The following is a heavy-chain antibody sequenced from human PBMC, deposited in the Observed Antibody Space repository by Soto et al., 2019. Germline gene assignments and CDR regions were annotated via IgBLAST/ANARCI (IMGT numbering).Heavy chain of an antibody. CDR2: MNPNSGNT. V-gene: IGHV1-8*01. Sequence: ASVKVSCKASGYTFTSYDINWVRQATGQGLEWMGWMNPNSGNTGYAQKFQGWVTMTRDTSISTAYMELSRLRSDDTAVYYCARDRYDSSGYSSWFVPWGQGTLVTVSS. J-gene: IGHJ5*02. CDR3: ARDRYDSSGYSSWFVP. CDR1: GYTFTSYD. D-gene: IGHD3-22*01.